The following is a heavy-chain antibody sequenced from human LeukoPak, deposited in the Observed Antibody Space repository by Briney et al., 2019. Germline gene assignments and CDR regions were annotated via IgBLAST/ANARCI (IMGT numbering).Heavy chain of an antibody. CDR2: ISGSGGRT. J-gene: IGHJ1*01. CDR1: GFTFSSYG. CDR3: AKGPKVAYYDSSGYHLDGEYFRH. Sequence: GGSLRLSCAASGFTFSSYGMSWVRQAPGKGLEWVSAISGSGGRTYYADSVKGRFTISRDNSKNTLYLQMNSLRAEDTAVYYCAKGPKVAYYDSSGYHLDGEYFRHWSQGTLVTVSS. D-gene: IGHD3-22*01. V-gene: IGHV3-23*01.